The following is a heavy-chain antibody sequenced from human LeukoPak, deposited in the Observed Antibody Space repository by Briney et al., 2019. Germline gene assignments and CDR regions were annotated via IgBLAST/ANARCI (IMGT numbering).Heavy chain of an antibody. CDR3: ARGIAAAGTAFDY. J-gene: IGHJ4*02. V-gene: IGHV4-34*01. CDR2: INHSGST. CDR1: GGSFSGYY. Sequence: SETLSLTCAVYGGSFSGYYWSWIRQPPGKGLEWIGEINHSGSTNYNPSLKSRVTISVDTSKNQFSLKLSSVTAVDTAVYYCARGIAAAGTAFDYWGQGTLVTVSS. D-gene: IGHD6-13*01.